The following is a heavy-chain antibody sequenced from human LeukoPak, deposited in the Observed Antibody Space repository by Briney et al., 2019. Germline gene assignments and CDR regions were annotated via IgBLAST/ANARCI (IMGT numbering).Heavy chain of an antibody. V-gene: IGHV4-39*01. CDR1: GGSISSSSYY. CDR2: IYYSGST. J-gene: IGHJ4*02. CDR3: ARQGSSGYWAY. D-gene: IGHD3-22*01. Sequence: PSETLSLTCTVSGGSISSSSYYWGWIRQPPGKGLEWIGSIYYSGSTYYNPSLKSRVTISVDTSKNQFSLKLSSVTAADTAVYYCARQGSSGYWAYWGQGTLVTVSS.